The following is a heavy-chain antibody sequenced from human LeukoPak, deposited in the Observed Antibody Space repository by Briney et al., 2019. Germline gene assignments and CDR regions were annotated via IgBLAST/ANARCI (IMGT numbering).Heavy chain of an antibody. CDR3: AKTPLDSGSYYADY. CDR1: GFTFSSYS. Sequence: PGGSLRLSCAASGFTFSSYSMNWVRQAPGKGLEWVSAISGSGGSTYYADSVKGRFTISRDNSKNTLYLQMNSLRAEDTAVYYCAKTPLDSGSYYADYWGQGTLVTVSS. J-gene: IGHJ4*02. V-gene: IGHV3-23*01. D-gene: IGHD1-26*01. CDR2: ISGSGGST.